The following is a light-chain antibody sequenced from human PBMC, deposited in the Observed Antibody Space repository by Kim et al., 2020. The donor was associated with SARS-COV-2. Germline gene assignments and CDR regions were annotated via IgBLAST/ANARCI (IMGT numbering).Light chain of an antibody. J-gene: IGKJ4*01. CDR2: AAS. V-gene: IGKV1D-12*01. Sequence: DIHMTQSPSFVSASVGDRVTITCRASQDIGRWLAWYQQKPGRAPNLLISAASTLQSGVPSRFSGSGAGTDFTLTVSSLQAEDFATYYCQQANSFPLTFGGGTKV. CDR1: QDIGRW. CDR3: QQANSFPLT.